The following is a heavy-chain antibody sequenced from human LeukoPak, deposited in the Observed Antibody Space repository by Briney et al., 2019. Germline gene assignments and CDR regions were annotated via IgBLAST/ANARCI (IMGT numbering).Heavy chain of an antibody. V-gene: IGHV3-23*01. CDR3: ARQRYYYDTSVLDAFDI. Sequence: GGSLRLSCAASGFTFTNYAMSWVRQAPGKGLEWVSTINGSGGTTYYADSLKGRFSISRDTSKNTLYLQMNSLRAEDTAVYYCARQRYYYDTSVLDAFDIWGQGTMVTVSS. CDR1: GFTFTNYA. D-gene: IGHD3-22*01. CDR2: INGSGGTT. J-gene: IGHJ3*02.